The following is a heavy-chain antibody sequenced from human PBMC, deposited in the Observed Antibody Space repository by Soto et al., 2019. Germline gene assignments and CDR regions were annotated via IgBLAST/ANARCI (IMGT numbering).Heavy chain of an antibody. CDR3: AKDISGNNEYYYYGMDV. J-gene: IGHJ6*02. D-gene: IGHD1-1*01. CDR2: ISWDGGST. Sequence: GSLRLSCAASGFTFDDYTMHWVRQAPGKGLEWVSLISWDGGSTYYADSVKGRFTISRDNSKNSLYLQMNSLRTEDTALYYCAKDISGNNEYYYYGMDVWGQGTTVTVSS. V-gene: IGHV3-43*01. CDR1: GFTFDDYT.